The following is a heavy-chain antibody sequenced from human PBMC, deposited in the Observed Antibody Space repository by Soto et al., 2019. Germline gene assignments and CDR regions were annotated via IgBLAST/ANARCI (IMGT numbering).Heavy chain of an antibody. D-gene: IGHD3-22*01. Sequence: QVQLVQSGAEVKKPGASVKVSSKASGYTFTSYGISWVRQAPGHGLEWMGRISAYNGNTNYAQKLQGRVTMTTDTSTSTAYVELRSLRSDGTAVYYCATNYYDYENWFDPWGQGTLVTVSS. CDR1: GYTFTSYG. V-gene: IGHV1-18*01. CDR2: ISAYNGNT. CDR3: ATNYYDYENWFDP. J-gene: IGHJ5*02.